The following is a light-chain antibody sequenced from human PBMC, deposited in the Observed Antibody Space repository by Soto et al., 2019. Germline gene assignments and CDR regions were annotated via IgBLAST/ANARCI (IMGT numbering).Light chain of an antibody. CDR3: SLYISCSTYV. CDR2: GVT. J-gene: IGLJ1*01. V-gene: IGLV2-14*01. CDR1: RRDVGGYNY. Sequence: QSVLTQSASVSGSPGQSITISCTGTRRDVGGYNYVSWYQQYPGKSPKLLIYGVTHRPSGVSNRFSGSKSGNTASLTISGLQAEDEADYYCSLYISCSTYVFGTGTKGTVL.